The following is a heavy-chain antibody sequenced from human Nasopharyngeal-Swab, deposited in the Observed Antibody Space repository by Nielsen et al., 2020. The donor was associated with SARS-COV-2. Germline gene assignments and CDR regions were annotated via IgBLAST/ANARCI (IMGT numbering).Heavy chain of an antibody. J-gene: IGHJ4*02. CDR1: GFTFSSYG. CDR2: IWYDGSNK. Sequence: LSLTCAASGFTFSSYGMHWVRQAPGKGLEWVAVIWYDGSNKYYGDSVKGRFTISRDNSKNTLCLQMNSLRAEDMAVYYCARDRDYYDSSGYPLDYWGQGTLVTVSS. V-gene: IGHV3-33*01. CDR3: ARDRDYYDSSGYPLDY. D-gene: IGHD3-22*01.